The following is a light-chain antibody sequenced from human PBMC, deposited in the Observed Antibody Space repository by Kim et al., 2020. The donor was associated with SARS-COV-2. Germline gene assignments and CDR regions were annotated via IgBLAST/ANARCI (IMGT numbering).Light chain of an antibody. CDR1: RYIGDY. J-gene: IGKJ2*01. Sequence: ASVGNTFTISCRASRYIGDYLNWYKQEPGKAPTLLIFGTSTLQTGVPSRFSGSGSGRDFTLTISSLQPEDFATFYCQQSYNTPPYTFGQGTKLEI. CDR3: QQSYNTPPYT. V-gene: IGKV1-39*01. CDR2: GTS.